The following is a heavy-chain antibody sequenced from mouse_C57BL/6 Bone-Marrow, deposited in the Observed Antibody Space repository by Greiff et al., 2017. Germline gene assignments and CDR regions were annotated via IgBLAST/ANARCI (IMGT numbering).Heavy chain of an antibody. V-gene: IGHV1-87*01. Sequence: SGPELARPWASVTISCQAFYTFSRRVHFAIRDTNYWTQWVKQRPGQGLEWIGAIYPGNGDTSNNQEIKGKATLTADKSSSTAYMQLSSLASEDSAVYYCAPYGNYCDYGGQGTTLAVSS. CDR1: YTFSRRVH. CDR3: SEDSAVYYCAPYGNYCDY. D-gene: IGHD2-1*01. CDR2: GQGLEWIG. J-gene: IGHJ2*01.